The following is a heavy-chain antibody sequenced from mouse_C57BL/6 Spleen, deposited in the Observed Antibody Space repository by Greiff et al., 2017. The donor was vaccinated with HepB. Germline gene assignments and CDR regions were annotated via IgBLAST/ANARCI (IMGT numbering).Heavy chain of an antibody. J-gene: IGHJ3*01. V-gene: IGHV4-1*01. CDR3: ARPEDYGGVPFAY. D-gene: IGHD2-4*01. CDR2: INPDSSTI. Sequence: EVKLMESGGGLVQPGGSLKLSCAASGIDFSRYWMSWVRRAPGKGLEWIGEINPDSSTINYAPSLKDKFIISRDNAKNTLYLQMSKVRSEDTALYYCARPEDYGGVPFAYWGQGTLVTVSA. CDR1: GIDFSRYW.